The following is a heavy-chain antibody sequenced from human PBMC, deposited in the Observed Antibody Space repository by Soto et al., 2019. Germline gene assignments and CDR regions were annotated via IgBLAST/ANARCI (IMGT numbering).Heavy chain of an antibody. Sequence: GGSLRLSCAAPGFTFSPYAMTWVRQPPGKGLEWVSAISGSGGSTYHADSVKGRFTISRDNSKNTLYLQMNSLRAEDTAVYYCAKDLRNWNYVSDDYWGQGTLVTVSS. CDR2: ISGSGGST. CDR1: GFTFSPYA. V-gene: IGHV3-23*01. D-gene: IGHD1-7*01. J-gene: IGHJ4*02. CDR3: AKDLRNWNYVSDDY.